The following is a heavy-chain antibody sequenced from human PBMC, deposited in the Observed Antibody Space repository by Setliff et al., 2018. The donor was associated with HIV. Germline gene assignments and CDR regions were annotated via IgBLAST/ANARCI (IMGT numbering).Heavy chain of an antibody. D-gene: IGHD2-21*02. CDR3: ARVFPVVTAEDNRFDP. CDR1: GGSVDIYH. V-gene: IGHV4-4*08. Sequence: SETLSLTCTVSGGSVDIYHLIWIRQPPGKGLECIGYIYASDTTHYNPSLESRATIYRDASKNQISLKLRSVTAADTAVYYCARVFPVVTAEDNRFDPWGQGTLVTVSS. CDR2: IYASDTT. J-gene: IGHJ5*02.